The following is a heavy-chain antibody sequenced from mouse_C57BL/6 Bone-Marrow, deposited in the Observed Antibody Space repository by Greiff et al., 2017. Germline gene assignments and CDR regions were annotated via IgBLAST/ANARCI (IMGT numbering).Heavy chain of an antibody. D-gene: IGHD1-1*01. CDR2: IDPENGDT. CDR3: TDYYGSSFDY. Sequence: VQLQQSGAELVRPGASVKLSCTASGFNIKDDYMHWVKRRPEQGLEWIGWIDPENGDTEYALKFQGKATITADTSSNTAYLQLSSLTSEDTAVYYCTDYYGSSFDYWGQGTTLTVSS. J-gene: IGHJ2*01. CDR1: GFNIKDDY. V-gene: IGHV14-4*01.